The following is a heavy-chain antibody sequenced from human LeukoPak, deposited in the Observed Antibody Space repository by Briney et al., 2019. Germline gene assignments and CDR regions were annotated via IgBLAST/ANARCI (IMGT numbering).Heavy chain of an antibody. CDR1: GFTFSSYW. CDR3: ARSKGPAIRLGDAFDI. V-gene: IGHV3-30*03. CDR2: ISYDGSSK. Sequence: GGSLRLSCAASGFTFSSYWMHWVRQAPGKGLVWVAVISYDGSSKYYADSVKGRFTISRDNSKNTLYLQMNSLRAEDTAVYYCARSKGPAIRLGDAFDIWGQGTMVTVSS. D-gene: IGHD5-18*01. J-gene: IGHJ3*02.